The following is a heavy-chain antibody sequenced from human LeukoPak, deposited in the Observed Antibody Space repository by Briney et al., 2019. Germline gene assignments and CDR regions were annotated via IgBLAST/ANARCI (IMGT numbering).Heavy chain of an antibody. Sequence: ASVKVSCKASGYTFTSYGISWVRQAPGQGLEWMGWISAYNGNTNYAQKFQGRVTITADESTSTAYMELSSLRSEDTAVYYCARDQDLSAWGQGTLVTVSS. CDR2: ISAYNGNT. V-gene: IGHV1-18*01. J-gene: IGHJ4*02. CDR3: ARDQDLSA. CDR1: GYTFTSYG.